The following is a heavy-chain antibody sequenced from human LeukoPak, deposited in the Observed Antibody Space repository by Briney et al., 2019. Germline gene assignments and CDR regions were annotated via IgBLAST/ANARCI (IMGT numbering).Heavy chain of an antibody. D-gene: IGHD3-22*01. CDR3: ARGGTYYYDSSGYYSLNY. Sequence: GASVKVSCKASGGTFSSYAISWARQAPGQGLEWMGGIIPIFGTANYAQKFQGRVTITADESTSTAYMELSSLRSEDTAVYYCARGGTYYYDSSGYYSLNYWGQGTLVTVSS. V-gene: IGHV1-69*13. CDR2: IIPIFGTA. CDR1: GGTFSSYA. J-gene: IGHJ4*02.